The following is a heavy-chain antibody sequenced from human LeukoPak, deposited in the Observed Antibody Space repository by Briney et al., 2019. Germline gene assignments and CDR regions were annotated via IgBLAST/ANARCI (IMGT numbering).Heavy chain of an antibody. CDR3: AVGYSSSYFDY. J-gene: IGHJ4*02. CDR1: GYSFTSYW. Sequence: GESLQISCKGSGYSFTSYWIGWVRQLPGKGLEWMGIIYPGDSDTRYSPPFQGQVTISADKSISTAYLQWSSLKASDTAMYYCAVGYSSSYFDYWGQGTLVTVSS. D-gene: IGHD6-13*01. CDR2: IYPGDSDT. V-gene: IGHV5-51*01.